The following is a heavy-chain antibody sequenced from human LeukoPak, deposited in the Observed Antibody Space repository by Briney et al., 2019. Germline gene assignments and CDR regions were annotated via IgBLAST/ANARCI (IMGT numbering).Heavy chain of an antibody. J-gene: IGHJ4*02. CDR1: GFTFSSYG. CDR3: ACDFRDGYTSYFDY. V-gene: IGHV3-33*01. CDR2: IWYDGSNK. D-gene: IGHD5-24*01. Sequence: GRSLRLSCAASGFTFSSYGMHWVRQAPGKGLEWVAVIWYDGSNKYYADSVKGRFTISRDNSKNTLYLQMNSLRAEDTAVHYCACDFRDGYTSYFDYWGQGTLVTVSS.